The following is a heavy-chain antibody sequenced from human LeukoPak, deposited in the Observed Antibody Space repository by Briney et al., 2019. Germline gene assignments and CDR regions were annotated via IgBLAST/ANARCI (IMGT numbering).Heavy chain of an antibody. J-gene: IGHJ6*02. CDR1: GGAFSGYY. D-gene: IGHD4-23*01. Sequence: SETLSLTCAVYGGAFSGYYCSWIRQPPGKGLEWIGEINHSGSTNYNPSLKSRVTISVDTSKNQFSLRLSSVTAADTAVYYCARGLPLFGGNPYYYYGMDVWDQGTTVTVSS. CDR2: INHSGST. V-gene: IGHV4-34*01. CDR3: ARGLPLFGGNPYYYYGMDV.